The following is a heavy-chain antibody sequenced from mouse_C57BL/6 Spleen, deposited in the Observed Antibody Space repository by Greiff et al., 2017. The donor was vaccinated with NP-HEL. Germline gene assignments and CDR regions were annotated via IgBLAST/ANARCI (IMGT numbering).Heavy chain of an antibody. D-gene: IGHD2-3*01. CDR2: IDPSDSYT. CDR3: ARDGMRFFDY. CDR1: GYTFTSYW. J-gene: IGHJ2*01. Sequence: QVQLQQPGAELVMPGASVKLSCKASGYTFTSYWMHWVKQRPGQGLEWIGEIDPSDSYTNYNQKFKGKSTLTVDKSSSTAYMQLSSLTSEDSAVYSYARDGMRFFDYWGQGTTLTVSS. V-gene: IGHV1-69*01.